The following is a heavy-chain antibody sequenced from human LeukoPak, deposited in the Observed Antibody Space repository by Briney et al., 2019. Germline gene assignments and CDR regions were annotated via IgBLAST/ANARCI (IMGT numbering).Heavy chain of an antibody. V-gene: IGHV3-48*01. Sequence: GGSLRLSCAASGFTFSGYSMNWVRQAPGKGLERLSYISSGSRTIYYADSVKGRFTVSRDNAKNSLYLQMNSLRAEDTAVYYCARESISGHRDFDYWGQGALVTVSS. J-gene: IGHJ4*02. CDR2: ISSGSRTI. CDR1: GFTFSGYS. CDR3: ARESISGHRDFDY. D-gene: IGHD1-26*01.